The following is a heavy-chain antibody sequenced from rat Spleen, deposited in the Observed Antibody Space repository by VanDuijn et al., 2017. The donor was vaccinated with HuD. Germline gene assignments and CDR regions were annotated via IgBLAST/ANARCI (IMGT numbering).Heavy chain of an antibody. CDR3: ARQDTSGYSNWFAY. CDR2: ISSDGGRN. V-gene: IGHV5-29*01. Sequence: EVQLVESGGGLVQPGRSLKLSCAASGFTFSNYGMAWVRQAPTKGLEWVATISSDGGRNFYRDSVKGRFTISRDNTKNTLYLQMDNLRSEDTATYYCARQDTSGYSNWFAYWGQGTLVTVSS. J-gene: IGHJ3*01. D-gene: IGHD4-3*01. CDR1: GFTFSNYG.